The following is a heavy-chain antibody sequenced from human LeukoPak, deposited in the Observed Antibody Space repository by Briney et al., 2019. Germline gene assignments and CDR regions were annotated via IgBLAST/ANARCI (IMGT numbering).Heavy chain of an antibody. CDR1: GGSISSGGYS. CDR3: ARDLGYCSGGSCYNWFDP. V-gene: IGHV4-30-2*01. Sequence: SETLCLTCAVPGGSISSGGYSWSWIRQPPGKGLEWIGYIYHSGSTYYNPSLKSRVTISVDRSKNQFSLKLSSVTAADTAVYYCARDLGYCSGGSCYNWFDPWGQGTLVTVSS. J-gene: IGHJ5*02. CDR2: IYHSGST. D-gene: IGHD2-15*01.